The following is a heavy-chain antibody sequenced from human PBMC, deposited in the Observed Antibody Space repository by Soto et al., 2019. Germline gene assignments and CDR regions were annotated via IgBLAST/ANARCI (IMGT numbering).Heavy chain of an antibody. CDR3: ARGELYSSSWYLYYFDY. D-gene: IGHD6-13*01. CDR1: GYTFTSYG. V-gene: IGHV1-18*04. J-gene: IGHJ4*02. Sequence: ASVKVSCKASGYTFTSYGISWVRQAPGQGLEWMGWMNAYNGNTNFAQKLQGRVSMTTDTSTSTAYMELRSLRSDDTAVYYCARGELYSSSWYLYYFDYWGQGTLVTVSS. CDR2: MNAYNGNT.